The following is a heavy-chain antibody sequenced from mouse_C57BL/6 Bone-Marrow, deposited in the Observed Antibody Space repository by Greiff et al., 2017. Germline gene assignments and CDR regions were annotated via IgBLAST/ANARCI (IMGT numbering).Heavy chain of an antibody. CDR3: STAVRSYFAD. CDR2: IDPENGYT. CDR1: GFNIKDDY. V-gene: IGHV14-4*01. D-gene: IGHD6-5*01. J-gene: IGHJ3*01. Sequence: VQLQQPGAELVRPGASVQLSCTASGFNIKDDYMHWVKQRPEQGLEWIGWIDPENGYTEYASKFQGKATITADTSSNTAYLQLSSLTSEDTAVYYCSTAVRSYFADWGKGTLVTVSA.